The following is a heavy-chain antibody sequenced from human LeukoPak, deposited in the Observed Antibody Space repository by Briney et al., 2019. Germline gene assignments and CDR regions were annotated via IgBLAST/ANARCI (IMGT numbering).Heavy chain of an antibody. CDR2: ISSSSSYI. Sequence: GGSLRLSCAAAGFTFSSYSINWVRQAPGKGLEWVSSISSSSSYIYYADSVKGRFTISRDNAKNSLYLQMNSLRAEDTAVYYCARDNGQWLPTDYWGQGTLVTVPS. D-gene: IGHD5-12*01. CDR1: GFTFSSYS. J-gene: IGHJ4*02. V-gene: IGHV3-21*01. CDR3: ARDNGQWLPTDY.